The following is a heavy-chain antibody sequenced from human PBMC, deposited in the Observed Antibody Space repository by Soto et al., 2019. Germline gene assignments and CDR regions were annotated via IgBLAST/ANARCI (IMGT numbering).Heavy chain of an antibody. J-gene: IGHJ1*01. CDR3: AKAAAGKRHFKH. CDR2: IYYSGST. D-gene: IGHD6-13*01. V-gene: IGHV4-59*01. Sequence: SETLSLTCTVSGGSISSYYWSWIRQPPGKGLEWIGYIYYSGSTNYNPSLKSRVTISVDTSKNQFSLKLSSVTAADTAVYYCAKAAAGKRHFKHWGKGTLVTVP. CDR1: GGSISSYY.